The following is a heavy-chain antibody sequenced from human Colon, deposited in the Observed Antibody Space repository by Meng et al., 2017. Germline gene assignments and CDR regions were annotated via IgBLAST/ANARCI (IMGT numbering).Heavy chain of an antibody. V-gene: IGHV3-53*01. CDR2: IYSSGST. J-gene: IGHJ4*02. CDR1: GFTVSSNY. Sequence: GESLKISCAASGFTVSSNYISWVRQGPGMGLEWVSTIYSSGSTYYADSVQGRFTISRDSSQNTVFLQMNSLRAEDTAMYYCARALYHIVRGYYFDYWGQGNLVTVSS. CDR3: ARALYHIVRGYYFDY. D-gene: IGHD2-21*01.